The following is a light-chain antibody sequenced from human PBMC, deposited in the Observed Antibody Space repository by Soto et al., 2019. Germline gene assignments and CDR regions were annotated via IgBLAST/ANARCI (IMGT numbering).Light chain of an antibody. CDR1: SSDVGGYNY. CDR2: EVS. CDR3: SSYTSSSTLAYV. Sequence: QSALTQPASVSGSPGQSITISCTGTSSDVGGYNYVSWYQPHPGKAPKLMIYEVSNRPSGVSNRFSGSKSGNTASLTISGLHAEDEADYYCSSYTSSSTLAYVFGTGTKLTVL. J-gene: IGLJ1*01. V-gene: IGLV2-14*01.